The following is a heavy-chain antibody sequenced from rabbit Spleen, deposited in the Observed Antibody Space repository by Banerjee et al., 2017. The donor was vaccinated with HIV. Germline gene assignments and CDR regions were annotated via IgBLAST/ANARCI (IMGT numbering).Heavy chain of an antibody. CDR3: SRGSATMTMVITGYYFNL. CDR1: GFSFSNKGV. CDR2: IAGSSSGFT. V-gene: IGHV1S45*01. Sequence: QEQMVESGGELVKPEGSLKLSCTASGFSFSNKGVMCWVHQDPGKGLEWISCIAGSSSGFTYSATWAKGRFTISKTSSPTVTLQMTSLTAADTATYFCSRGSATMTMVITGYYFNLWGPGTLVTVS. J-gene: IGHJ4*01. D-gene: IGHD2-1*01.